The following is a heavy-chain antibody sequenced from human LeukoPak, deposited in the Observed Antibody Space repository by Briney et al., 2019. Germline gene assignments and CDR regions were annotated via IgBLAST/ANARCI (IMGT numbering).Heavy chain of an antibody. CDR2: INHSGSN. D-gene: IGHD3-3*01. V-gene: IGHV4-34*01. CDR1: GASFSGYY. CDR3: ARVYDFWSGYARLSWFDP. J-gene: IGHJ5*02. Sequence: SETLSLTCAVYGASFSGYYWSWIRQPPGKGLEWIGEINHSGSNNYNPSLKSRVTISVDTSKNQFSLKLSSVTAADTAVYYCARVYDFWSGYARLSWFDPWGQGTLVTVSS.